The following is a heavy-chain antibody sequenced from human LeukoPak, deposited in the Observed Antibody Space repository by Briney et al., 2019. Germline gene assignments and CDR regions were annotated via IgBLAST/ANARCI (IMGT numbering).Heavy chain of an antibody. CDR2: IYYSGST. V-gene: IGHV4-39*01. CDR1: GGSIRSSSYY. J-gene: IGHJ4*02. D-gene: IGHD6-19*01. Sequence: SSETLSLTCTVAGGSIRSSSYYWGWIRQPPGKGLEWIGSIYYSGSTYYNPSLKSRVTISVDTSKNQFSLKLSSVTAADTSVYYCARLSNKIAVNWQYYFDYWGQGSLVTVSS. CDR3: ARLSNKIAVNWQYYFDY.